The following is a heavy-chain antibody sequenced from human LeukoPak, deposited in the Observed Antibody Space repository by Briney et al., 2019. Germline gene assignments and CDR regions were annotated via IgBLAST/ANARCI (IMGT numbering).Heavy chain of an antibody. CDR2: ISAYNGNT. J-gene: IGHJ5*02. Sequence: ASVKVSCKASGYTFTSYGISWVRQAPGQGLEWMGWISAYNGNTNYAQKLQGRVTMTTDTSTSTAYMELRSLRSDDTAVYYCARVFYDSSGYYYGSWRHWFDPWGQGTLVTVSS. CDR3: ARVFYDSSGYYYGSWRHWFDP. D-gene: IGHD3-22*01. CDR1: GYTFTSYG. V-gene: IGHV1-18*01.